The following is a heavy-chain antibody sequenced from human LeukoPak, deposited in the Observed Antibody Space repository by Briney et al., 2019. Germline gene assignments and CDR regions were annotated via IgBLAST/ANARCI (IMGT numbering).Heavy chain of an antibody. Sequence: SQTPSLTCTVSGDSVSSGDYYWNWIRQTPGKGLEWIGYIYYNGGSHYNPSLKSRVIISVDTSHNQFSLRLSSVTAADTAVYYCARDYYGSGSFEPWGQGTLVTVS. CDR3: ARDYYGSGSFEP. CDR1: GDSVSSGDYY. V-gene: IGHV4-30-4*01. D-gene: IGHD3-10*01. CDR2: IYYNGGS. J-gene: IGHJ5*02.